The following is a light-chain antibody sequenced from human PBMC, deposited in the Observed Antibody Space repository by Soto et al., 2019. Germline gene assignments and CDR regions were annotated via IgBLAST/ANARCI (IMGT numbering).Light chain of an antibody. CDR3: SSYAGSNNYV. CDR1: SGDVGGYNY. V-gene: IGLV2-8*01. CDR2: EVS. J-gene: IGLJ1*01. Sequence: QSALTQPPSASGSPGQSVTISCTGTSGDVGGYNYVSWYQQHPGKAPKLMIYEVSERPSGVPDRFSGSKSGNTASLTVSGLQAEDEADYYCSSYAGSNNYVFGTGTKVTVL.